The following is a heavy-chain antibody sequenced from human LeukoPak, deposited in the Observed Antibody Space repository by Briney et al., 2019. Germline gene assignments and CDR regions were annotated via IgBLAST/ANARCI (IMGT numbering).Heavy chain of an antibody. D-gene: IGHD2-21*01. CDR1: GGSFSGYY. CDR3: ARHKGGRGDPIDY. J-gene: IGHJ4*02. Sequence: PSETLSLTCAVYGGSFSGYYWSWIRQPPGKGLEWIGYIYHSGSTYYNPSLKSRVTISVDTSKNQFSLKLSSVTAADTAVYYCARHKGGRGDPIDYWGQGTLVTVSS. V-gene: IGHV4-34*01. CDR2: IYHSGST.